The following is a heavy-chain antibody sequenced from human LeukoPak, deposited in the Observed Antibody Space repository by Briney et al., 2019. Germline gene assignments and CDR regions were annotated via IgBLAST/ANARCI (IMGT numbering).Heavy chain of an antibody. CDR1: GYTFTSYG. CDR2: INASDGRT. J-gene: IGHJ4*02. Sequence: ASVKVSCKASGYTFTSYGISWVRQAPGQGLEWMGIINASDGRTSYAQKFQGRVTMTRDMSTSTVYMELSSLRSEDTAVYYCARGPQVYDIRDSTAAKIDYWGQGTLVTVSS. CDR3: ARGPQVYDIRDSTAAKIDY. D-gene: IGHD3-16*01. V-gene: IGHV1-46*01.